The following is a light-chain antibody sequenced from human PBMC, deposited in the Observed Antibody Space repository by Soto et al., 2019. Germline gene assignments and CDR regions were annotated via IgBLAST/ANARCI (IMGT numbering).Light chain of an antibody. V-gene: IGKV3-15*01. CDR1: QSVSSN. CDR3: QQYHNWPPST. CDR2: GAS. Sequence: EIVMTQSPATLSVSPGERATLSCRASQSVSSNLAWYQQKPGQAPALLIYGASTRATGIPARFSGSGSGTEFTLTISSLQSEDFAVYYCQQYHNWPPSTFGQGTRLEIK. J-gene: IGKJ5*01.